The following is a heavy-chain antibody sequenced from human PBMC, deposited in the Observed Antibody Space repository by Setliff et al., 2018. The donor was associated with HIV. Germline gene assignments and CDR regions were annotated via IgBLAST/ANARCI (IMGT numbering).Heavy chain of an antibody. CDR3: AADISATYYYFQQ. Sequence: PSETLSLTCTVSGGSISSSNWWSWVRQPPGKGLEWIGEIYHSGSTNYNPSLKSRVTISVDKSKNQFSLKLSSVTAADTAVYYCAADISATYYYFQQWGQGTLVTVSS. CDR1: GGSISSSNW. V-gene: IGHV4-4*02. D-gene: IGHD1-26*01. CDR2: IYHSGST. J-gene: IGHJ1*01.